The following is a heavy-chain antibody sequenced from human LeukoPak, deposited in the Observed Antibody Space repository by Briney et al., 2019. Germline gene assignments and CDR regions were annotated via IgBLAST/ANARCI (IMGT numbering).Heavy chain of an antibody. CDR2: IIPNFGTA. CDR1: GGTFSRYD. V-gene: IGHV1-69*13. CDR3: ARLVSPDTAMGPAIDY. Sequence: GASVKVSCKASGGTFSRYDISWVRQAPGQGLEWMGGIIPNFGTANYAQKFQGRVTNTPDESTSQAYMELSSLRSEDTAVYYCARLVSPDTAMGPAIDYWGQGTLVTVSS. D-gene: IGHD5-18*01. J-gene: IGHJ4*02.